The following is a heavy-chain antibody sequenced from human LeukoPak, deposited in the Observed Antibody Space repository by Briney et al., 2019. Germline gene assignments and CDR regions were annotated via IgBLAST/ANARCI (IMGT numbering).Heavy chain of an antibody. CDR1: GYTFTGYY. D-gene: IGHD3-3*01. Sequence: ASVKVSCKASGYTFTGYYMHWVRQAPGQGLEWMGWINPNSGGTNYAQKFQERVTITRDMSTSTAYMELSSLRSEDTAVYYCAADPTGGITIFGVVPDFDYWGQGTLVTVSS. J-gene: IGHJ4*02. CDR2: INPNSGGT. V-gene: IGHV1-2*02. CDR3: AADPTGGITIFGVVPDFDY.